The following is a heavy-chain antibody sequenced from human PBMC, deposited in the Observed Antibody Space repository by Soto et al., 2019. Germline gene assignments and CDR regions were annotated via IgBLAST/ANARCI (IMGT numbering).Heavy chain of an antibody. CDR3: ARDRAKWKDYYYSGMDV. D-gene: IGHD1-20*01. V-gene: IGHV4-30-4*01. J-gene: IGHJ6*02. CDR2: IYYSGSS. CDR1: GGSISSGDDF. Sequence: QVQLQESGPGLVKPSQTLSLTCSVSGGSISSGDDFWTWIRQPPGKGLERIGYIYYSGSSYDKPSLKSRLTISVATSKNQFSLKLSSVTAAATAVYYCARDRAKWKDYYYSGMDVWGQGTTVTVSS.